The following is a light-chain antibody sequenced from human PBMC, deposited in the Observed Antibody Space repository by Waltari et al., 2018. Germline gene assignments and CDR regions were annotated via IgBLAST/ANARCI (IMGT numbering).Light chain of an antibody. CDR3: ATWDDSLSGPV. J-gene: IGLJ2*01. V-gene: IGLV1-47*01. Sequence: QSVLTQPPSVSGTPGQRVIISCSGGSSNTGSNYVDWYQQLPGLAPQVLTFRHSQRPSGVPDRFSGSKSGTSASLAISGLRSEDEADYYCATWDDSLSGPVFGGGTKLTVL. CDR1: SSNTGSNY. CDR2: RHS.